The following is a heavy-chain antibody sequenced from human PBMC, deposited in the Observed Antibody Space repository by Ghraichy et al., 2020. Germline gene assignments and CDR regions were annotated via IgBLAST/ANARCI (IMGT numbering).Heavy chain of an antibody. J-gene: IGHJ6*02. CDR1: GFTFSSYG. CDR2: IWYDGSNK. V-gene: IGHV3-33*01. D-gene: IGHD6-13*01. CDR3: ARDDTAAGYGRDV. Sequence: GGSLRLSCAASGFTFSSYGMHWVRQAPGKGLEWVAVIWYDGSNKYYADSVKGRFTISRDNSKNTLYLQMNSLRAEDTAVYYCARDDTAAGYGRDVWGQGTTVTVSS.